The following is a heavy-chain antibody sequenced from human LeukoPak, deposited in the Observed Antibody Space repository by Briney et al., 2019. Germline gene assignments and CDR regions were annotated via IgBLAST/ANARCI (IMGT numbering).Heavy chain of an antibody. J-gene: IGHJ6*02. D-gene: IGHD1-7*01. Sequence: ASVKVSCKASGYTFTSYGISWVRQAPGQGLEWMGWISAYNGNTNYAQKLQGRVTMTTDTSTSTAYMELRSLRSEDTSVYYCATPGNWNYDYYYYGMDVWGQGTTVTVSS. V-gene: IGHV1-18*01. CDR3: ATPGNWNYDYYYYGMDV. CDR1: GYTFTSYG. CDR2: ISAYNGNT.